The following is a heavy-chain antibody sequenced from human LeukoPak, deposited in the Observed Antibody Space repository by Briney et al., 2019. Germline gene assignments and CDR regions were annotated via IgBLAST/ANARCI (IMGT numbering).Heavy chain of an antibody. CDR1: GFTFSSYS. D-gene: IGHD6-6*01. Sequence: GGSLRLSCAASGFTFSSYSMNWVRQAPGKGLEWVSSISSSSSYIYYADSVKGRFTISRDNAKNSLYLQMNSLRAEDTAVYYCARDRSSSPGCFDYWGQGTLVTVSS. CDR2: ISSSSSYI. CDR3: ARDRSSSPGCFDY. V-gene: IGHV3-21*01. J-gene: IGHJ4*02.